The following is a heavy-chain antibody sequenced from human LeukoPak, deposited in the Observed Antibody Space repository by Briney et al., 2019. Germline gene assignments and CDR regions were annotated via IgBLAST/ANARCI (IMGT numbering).Heavy chain of an antibody. Sequence: GGSLRLSCAASGFTFSSYEMNWVRQAPGKGLEWVSCISFSGSTIYYADSVKGRFTISRDNAKNSLYVQMNSLRAEDTAVYYCARGGYYDSSGYYYVGYFHHWGQGTLVTVSS. CDR2: ISFSGSTI. CDR1: GFTFSSYE. D-gene: IGHD3-22*01. V-gene: IGHV3-48*03. J-gene: IGHJ1*01. CDR3: ARGGYYDSSGYYYVGYFHH.